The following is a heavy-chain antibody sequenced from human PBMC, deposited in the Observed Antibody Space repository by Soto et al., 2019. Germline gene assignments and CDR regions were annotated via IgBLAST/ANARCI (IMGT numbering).Heavy chain of an antibody. V-gene: IGHV4-39*01. CDR2: ISDSGST. D-gene: IGHD2-21*02. J-gene: IGHJ6*02. CDR3: ARVTTRNSPLRYYYYCMDV. CDR1: GGSISSSSYY. Sequence: SETLSLTCTVSGGSISSSSYYWGWIRQPPGKGLEWIGSISDSGSTYYNPSLKSLVTISADTSKNQFSLKLSSVTVAYTAVYYCARVTTRNSPLRYYYYCMDVWGQGTTVTVSS.